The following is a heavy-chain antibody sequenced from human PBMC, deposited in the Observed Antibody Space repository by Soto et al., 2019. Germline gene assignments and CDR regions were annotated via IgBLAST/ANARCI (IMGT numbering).Heavy chain of an antibody. CDR1: GGTFSSYA. V-gene: IGHV1-69*01. CDR2: IIPIFGTA. Sequence: QVQLVQSGAEVKKPGSSVKVSCKASGGTFSSYAISWVRQAPGQGLEWMGGIIPIFGTANYAQKFQGRVTITAEESTSTVYMELSSLRSADTAVYSCARDWAQSDYWSGYPNWLDPWGQGTLVTVSS. CDR3: ARDWAQSDYWSGYPNWLDP. J-gene: IGHJ5*02. D-gene: IGHD3-3*01.